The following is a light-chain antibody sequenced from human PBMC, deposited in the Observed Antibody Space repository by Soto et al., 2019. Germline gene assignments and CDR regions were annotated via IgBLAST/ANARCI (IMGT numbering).Light chain of an antibody. J-gene: IGLJ2*01. CDR1: STDIGAYNY. CDR3: SSYAGRGTYVV. V-gene: IGLV2-8*01. Sequence: QSALTQPPSAAGAPGQSVTISCTGTSTDIGAYNYVSWYQHHPGKAPKLMIFDVTKRPAGVPDRFSGSKSGNTASLTVSGLQADDEAAYYCSSYAGRGTYVVFGGGTKVTVL. CDR2: DVT.